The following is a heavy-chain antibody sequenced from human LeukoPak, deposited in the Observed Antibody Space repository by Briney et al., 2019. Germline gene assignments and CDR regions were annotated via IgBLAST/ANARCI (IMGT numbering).Heavy chain of an antibody. V-gene: IGHV3-33*01. D-gene: IGHD4-17*01. CDR2: IWYQGNNK. J-gene: IGHJ4*02. Sequence: GRSLRLSCAASGFNFSTYGMHWVRQAPGKGLEWVAVIWYQGNNKYYADSVKGRFTISRDNSKNTLYLQMDSLRAEDTAVYYCVGAYGDYLSYWGQGTLVTVST. CDR1: GFNFSTYG. CDR3: VGAYGDYLSY.